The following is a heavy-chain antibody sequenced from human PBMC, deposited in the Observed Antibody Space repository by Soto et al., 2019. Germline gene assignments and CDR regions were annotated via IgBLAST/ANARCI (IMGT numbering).Heavy chain of an antibody. CDR1: GFTFSSYA. CDR3: AKEGRVGYSTRIFRRDNWFDP. J-gene: IGHJ5*02. Sequence: QVQLVESGGGVVQPGRSLRLSCAASGFTFSSYAMHWVRQAPGKGLEWVAAILYDGSNQYYADAGKGRFTISRDNSKNTLYLQMNSLRVEDTAVYYCAKEGRVGYSTRIFRRDNWFDPWGQGTPVTVSS. D-gene: IGHD6-13*01. V-gene: IGHV3-33*06. CDR2: ILYDGSNQ.